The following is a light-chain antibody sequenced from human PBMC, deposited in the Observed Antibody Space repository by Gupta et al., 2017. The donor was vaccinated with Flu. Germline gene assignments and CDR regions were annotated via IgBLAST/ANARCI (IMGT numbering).Light chain of an antibody. CDR2: SNN. CDR3: AAWDDSLNGFWV. V-gene: IGLV1-44*01. CDR1: SSNIGSNT. J-gene: IGLJ3*02. Sequence: QSVLTQPPSASGTPGQRVTISCSGSSSNIGSNTVNWYQQLPGTAPKLLIYSNNQRPSGVPDGFSGSKSGTSASLAISGLQSEDEADYYCAAWDDSLNGFWVFGGGTKLTVL.